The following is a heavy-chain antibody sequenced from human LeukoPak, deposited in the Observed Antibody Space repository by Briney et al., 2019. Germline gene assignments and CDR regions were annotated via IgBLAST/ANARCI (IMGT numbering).Heavy chain of an antibody. CDR1: GFTFSSYS. Sequence: GGSLSLSCAASGFTFSSYSMNWVRQAPGKGLEWVSSISSSSYIYYADSVKGRFTISRDNAKNSLYLQTNSLRAEDTAVYYCARDKQNWNYRGVDYWGQGTLVTVSS. V-gene: IGHV3-21*01. J-gene: IGHJ4*02. CDR2: ISSSSYI. D-gene: IGHD1-7*01. CDR3: ARDKQNWNYRGVDY.